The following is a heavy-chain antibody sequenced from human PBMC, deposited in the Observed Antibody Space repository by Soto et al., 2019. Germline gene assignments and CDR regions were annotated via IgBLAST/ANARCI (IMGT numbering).Heavy chain of an antibody. CDR3: AKGRTTVTTFYFEY. V-gene: IGHV3-9*01. D-gene: IGHD4-17*01. CDR2: ISWNSGSI. Sequence: EVQLVESGGGLVQPGRSLRLSCAASGFTFDDYAMHWVRQAPGKGLEWVSGISWNSGSIGYADSVKGRFTISRDNAKNSLYLQMNSLRAEDTALYYCAKGRTTVTTFYFEYWGQGTLVTVSS. CDR1: GFTFDDYA. J-gene: IGHJ4*02.